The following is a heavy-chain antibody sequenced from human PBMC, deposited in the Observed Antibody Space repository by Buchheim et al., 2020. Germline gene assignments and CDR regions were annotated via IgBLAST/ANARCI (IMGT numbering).Heavy chain of an antibody. CDR3: ARDPLLNGGTLDY. D-gene: IGHD1-1*01. Sequence: EVQLVESGGGLVQPGGSLRLSCAASGFTFGDLWMHWVRQTPGKGLMWVSRINSDGSSTIYGESVKGRFTVSRDNAKNTLYLQMNSLRAEDTGVYYCARDPLLNGGTLDYWGQGT. J-gene: IGHJ4*02. CDR2: INSDGSST. CDR1: GFTFGDLW. V-gene: IGHV3-74*01.